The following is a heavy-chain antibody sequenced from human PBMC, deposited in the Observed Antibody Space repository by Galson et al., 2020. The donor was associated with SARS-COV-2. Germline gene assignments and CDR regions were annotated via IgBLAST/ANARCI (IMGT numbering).Heavy chain of an antibody. J-gene: IGHJ4*02. CDR3: AREAVYGDYGGIDY. Sequence: GESLKISCATSGFTFSSYGMHWVRQAPGKGLEWVAVIWYDGSNKYYADSVKGRFTISRDNSKNTLYLQMNSLRDEDTAVYYCAREAVYGDYGGIDYWGQGTLVTVSS. CDR1: GFTFSSYG. D-gene: IGHD4-17*01. CDR2: IWYDGSNK. V-gene: IGHV3-33*01.